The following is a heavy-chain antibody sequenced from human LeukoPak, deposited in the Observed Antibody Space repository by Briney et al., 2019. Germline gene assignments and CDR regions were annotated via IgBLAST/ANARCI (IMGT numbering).Heavy chain of an antibody. CDR3: ARESYYGSGSYSY. Sequence: PGGSLRLSCAASGYTFSSYSMNWVRQAPGKGLEWVSSISSSSSYIYYADSVKGRFTISRDNAKNSLYLQMNSLRAEDTAVYYCARESYYGSGSYSYWGQGTLVTVSS. V-gene: IGHV3-21*01. CDR1: GYTFSSYS. J-gene: IGHJ4*02. D-gene: IGHD3-10*01. CDR2: ISSSSSYI.